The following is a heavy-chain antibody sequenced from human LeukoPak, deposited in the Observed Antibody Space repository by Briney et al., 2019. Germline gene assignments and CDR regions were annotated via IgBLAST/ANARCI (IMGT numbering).Heavy chain of an antibody. V-gene: IGHV3-21*01. CDR1: GFTFSTYS. J-gene: IGHJ4*02. CDR2: ISSSSTDI. Sequence: GGSLRLSCAASGFTFSTYSMNWVRQAPGKGLEWVSSISSSSTDIYYGDSVKGRFAISRDNAKNSLYLQMNGLRTEDTAVYYCARDFGVGATTAFDYWGQGTLVTVSS. D-gene: IGHD1-26*01. CDR3: ARDFGVGATTAFDY.